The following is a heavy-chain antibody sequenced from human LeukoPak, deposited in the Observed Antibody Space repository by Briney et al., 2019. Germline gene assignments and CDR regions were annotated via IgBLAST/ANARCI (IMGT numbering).Heavy chain of an antibody. J-gene: IGHJ4*02. Sequence: PSETLSLTCTVSGGSISSYYWSWIRQPAGKGLEWIGSIYYSGSTYYNPSLKSRVTISVDTSKNQFSLKLSSVTAADTAVYYCARSGIAAAGTGFDYWGQGTLVTVSS. V-gene: IGHV4-4*07. D-gene: IGHD6-13*01. CDR1: GGSISSYY. CDR2: IYYSGST. CDR3: ARSGIAAAGTGFDY.